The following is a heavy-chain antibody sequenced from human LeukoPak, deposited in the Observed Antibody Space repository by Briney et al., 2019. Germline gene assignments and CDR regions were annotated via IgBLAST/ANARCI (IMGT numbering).Heavy chain of an antibody. V-gene: IGHV3-7*03. D-gene: IGHD5-12*01. CDR3: ARGRYSGTTYYFDY. J-gene: IGHJ4*02. Sequence: GGSLRLSCAASGFTFSTSWMSWVRQVPGKGLEWVANIKKDGSETYYVDSVKDRFTISRDNAKNSLYLQMNSLRAEDTAMYYCARGRYSGTTYYFDYWGQGTLVTVSS. CDR2: IKKDGSET. CDR1: GFTFSTSW.